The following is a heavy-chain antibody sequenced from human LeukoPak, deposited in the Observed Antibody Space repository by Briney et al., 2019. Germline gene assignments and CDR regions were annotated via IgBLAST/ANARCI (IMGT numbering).Heavy chain of an antibody. Sequence: SQTLSLTCAVSGGSISSGGYSWSWIRQPPGKGLEWIGYIYHSGSTYYNPSLKSRVTISVDRSKNQFSLKLSSVTAADTAVYYCARGTNYGDYVIFDPWGQGTLVTVSS. CDR2: IYHSGST. CDR1: GGSISSGGYS. CDR3: ARGTNYGDYVIFDP. J-gene: IGHJ5*02. D-gene: IGHD4-17*01. V-gene: IGHV4-30-2*01.